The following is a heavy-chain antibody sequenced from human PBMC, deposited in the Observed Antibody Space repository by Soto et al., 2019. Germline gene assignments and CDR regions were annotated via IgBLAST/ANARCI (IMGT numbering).Heavy chain of an antibody. Sequence: PGGSLRLSCAASGFTFSSYGMHWVRQAPGKGLEWVAVIWYDGSNKYYADSVKGRFTISRDNSKNTLYLQMNSLRAEDTAVYYCASVERGYASSAYYFPRAAFDIWGQGTMGTLSS. CDR3: ASVERGYASSAYYFPRAAFDI. J-gene: IGHJ3*02. D-gene: IGHD3-22*01. CDR1: GFTFSSYG. V-gene: IGHV3-33*01. CDR2: IWYDGSNK.